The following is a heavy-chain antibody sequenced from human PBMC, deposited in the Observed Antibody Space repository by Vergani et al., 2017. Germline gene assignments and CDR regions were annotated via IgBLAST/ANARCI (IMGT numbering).Heavy chain of an antibody. Sequence: EVQMVESGGGLVKPGGSLRLSCVASGFTFSHYSMNWVRQAPGKGLEWVSSISGNNDDVYYADSVKGRFTISRDNAKNSLYLDMSSLRAEDTAVYYCAREGRGYYDSSGYYHYFDYWGQGTLVTVSS. CDR2: ISGNNDDV. D-gene: IGHD3-22*01. V-gene: IGHV3-21*01. J-gene: IGHJ4*02. CDR1: GFTFSHYS. CDR3: AREGRGYYDSSGYYHYFDY.